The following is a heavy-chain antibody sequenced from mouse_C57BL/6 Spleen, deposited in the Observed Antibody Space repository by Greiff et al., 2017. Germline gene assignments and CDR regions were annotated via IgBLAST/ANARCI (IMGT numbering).Heavy chain of an antibody. CDR2: IYPGSGST. V-gene: IGHV1-55*01. Sequence: QVQLQQPGAELVKPGASVKMSCKASGYTFTSYWITWVKQRPGQGLEWIGDIYPGSGSTNYNEKFKSKATLTVDTSSSTAYMQLSSLTSEDSAVYDCAKTHTTVVATSSVPEAMDDWGQGTSVTVSS. J-gene: IGHJ4*01. CDR1: GYTFTSYW. CDR3: AKTHTTVVATSSVPEAMDD. D-gene: IGHD1-1*01.